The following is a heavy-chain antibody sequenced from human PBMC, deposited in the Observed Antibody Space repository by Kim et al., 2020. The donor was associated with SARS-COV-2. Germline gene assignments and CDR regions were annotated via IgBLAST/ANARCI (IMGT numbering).Heavy chain of an antibody. J-gene: IGHJ5*02. V-gene: IGHV3-30*04. CDR3: ARDSTTPMVRGVPLAYNWFDP. Sequence: GGSLRLSCAASGFTFSSYAMHWVRQAPGKGLEWVAVISYDGSNKYYADSVKGRFTISRDNSKNTLYLQMNSLRAEDTAVYYCARDSTTPMVRGVPLAYNWFDPWGQGTLVTVSS. CDR1: GFTFSSYA. CDR2: ISYDGSNK. D-gene: IGHD3-10*01.